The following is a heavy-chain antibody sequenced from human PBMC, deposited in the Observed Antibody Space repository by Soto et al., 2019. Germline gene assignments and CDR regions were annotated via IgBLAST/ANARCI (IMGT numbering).Heavy chain of an antibody. V-gene: IGHV3-33*01. D-gene: IGHD3-22*01. Sequence: PGGSLRLSCAASGFTFSSYGMHWVRQAPGKGLEWVAVIWYDGSKKYYVDSVKGRFTISRDNSKNTLCLQMNSLRAEDTAVYYCARFFGDDSSGSFDYWGQGTLVTVSS. J-gene: IGHJ4*02. CDR2: IWYDGSKK. CDR1: GFTFSSYG. CDR3: ARFFGDDSSGSFDY.